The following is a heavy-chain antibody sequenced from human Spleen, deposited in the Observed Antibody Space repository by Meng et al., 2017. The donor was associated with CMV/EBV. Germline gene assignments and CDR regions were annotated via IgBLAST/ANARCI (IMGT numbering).Heavy chain of an antibody. V-gene: IGHV4-39*07. D-gene: IGHD4-11*01. CDR1: GASISSSDYY. J-gene: IGHJ4*02. CDR3: ATLYSNSIYFDY. CDR2: IYFSGST. Sequence: SETLSLTCTVSGASISSSDYYWGWIRQPPGKGLEFVGTIYFSGSTHYNPFLATRVTMSQDSSKNQFSVRLTSVTAADTAMYYCATLYSNSIYFDYWDQGTLVTVSS.